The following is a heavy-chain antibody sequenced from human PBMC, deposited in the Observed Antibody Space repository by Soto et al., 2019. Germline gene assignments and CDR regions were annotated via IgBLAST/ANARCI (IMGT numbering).Heavy chain of an antibody. Sequence: SVKVSYKASGGTFSSYAISWLRQAPGQGLEWMGGIIPIFGTANYAQKFQGRVTITADESTSTAYMELSSLRSEDTAVYYCASPWRPDYGGNSGGMEVWGQGTTVTVSS. J-gene: IGHJ6*02. CDR1: GGTFSSYA. V-gene: IGHV1-69*13. CDR3: ASPWRPDYGGNSGGMEV. D-gene: IGHD4-17*01. CDR2: IIPIFGTA.